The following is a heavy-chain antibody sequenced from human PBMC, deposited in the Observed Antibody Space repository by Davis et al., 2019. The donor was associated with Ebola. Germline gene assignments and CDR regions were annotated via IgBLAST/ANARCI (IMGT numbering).Heavy chain of an antibody. J-gene: IGHJ5*02. V-gene: IGHV3-33*01. CDR2: IWYDGSNK. Sequence: GESLKISCAASGFTFSSYGMHWVRQAPGKGLEWVAVIWYDGSNKYYADSVKGRFTISRDNAKNTLYLQMNSLRAEDTAVYYCARDLDYAFDPWGQGTLVTVS. D-gene: IGHD4-17*01. CDR1: GFTFSSYG. CDR3: ARDLDYAFDP.